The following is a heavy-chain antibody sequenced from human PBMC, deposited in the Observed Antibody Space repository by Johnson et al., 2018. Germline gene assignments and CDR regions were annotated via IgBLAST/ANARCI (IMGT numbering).Heavy chain of an antibody. V-gene: IGHV1-69*09. CDR3: ASDPQD. CDR1: GGTFSTSA. J-gene: IGHJ4*02. Sequence: QVQLVQSGAEVKKPGSSVRVSCTASGGTFSTSAISWVRQAPGQGLEWMGRIIPILGIANYAQKFQGRVTITADKSPSTADMELSSLRSEDTAVDYCASDPQDWGQGTLVTVSS. CDR2: IIPILGIA.